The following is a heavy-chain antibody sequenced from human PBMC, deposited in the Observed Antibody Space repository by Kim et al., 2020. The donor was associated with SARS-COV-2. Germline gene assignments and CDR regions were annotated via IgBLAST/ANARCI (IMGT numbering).Heavy chain of an antibody. D-gene: IGHD6-25*01. CDR3: ASQYTGSGYQVEY. CDR1: GGSISSGGSY. J-gene: IGHJ4*02. Sequence: SETLSLTCTVSGGSISSGGSYWSWIRQHPGEGLEWIGYIYYNGRTYYNPPLKSRVTISGDTSTNQFSLRVNSVTAADTPVYYCASQYTGSGYQVEYWSQGTLVTVSS. V-gene: IGHV4-31*03. CDR2: IYYNGRT.